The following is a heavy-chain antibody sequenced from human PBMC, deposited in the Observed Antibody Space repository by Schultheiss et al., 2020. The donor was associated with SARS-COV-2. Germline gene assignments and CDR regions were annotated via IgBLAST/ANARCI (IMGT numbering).Heavy chain of an antibody. D-gene: IGHD6-13*01. CDR1: GFTFSDYY. Sequence: GGSLRLSCAASGFTFSDYYMSWIRQAPGKGLEWVSYISSSGSTIYYADSVKGRFTISRDNAKNSLYLQMNSLRAEDTAVYYCARDPFQQGYYYYYYGMDVWGQGTTVTVSS. J-gene: IGHJ6*02. V-gene: IGHV3-11*04. CDR3: ARDPFQQGYYYYYYGMDV. CDR2: ISSSGSTI.